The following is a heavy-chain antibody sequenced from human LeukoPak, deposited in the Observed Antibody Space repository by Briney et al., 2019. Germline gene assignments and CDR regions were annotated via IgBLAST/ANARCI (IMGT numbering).Heavy chain of an antibody. Sequence: ASVKVSCKASGYTFTSCYMHWVRQAPGQGLEWMGIINPSGGSTSYAQKFQGRVTMTRDTSTSTVYMELSSLRSEDTAVYYCARVSELGVFDYWGQGTLVTVSS. CDR1: GYTFTSCY. D-gene: IGHD7-27*01. CDR3: ARVSELGVFDY. CDR2: INPSGGST. J-gene: IGHJ4*02. V-gene: IGHV1-46*01.